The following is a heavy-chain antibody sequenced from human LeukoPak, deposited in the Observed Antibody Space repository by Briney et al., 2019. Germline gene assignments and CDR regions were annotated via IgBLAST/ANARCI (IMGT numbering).Heavy chain of an antibody. V-gene: IGHV3-33*01. J-gene: IGHJ4*02. CDR1: GFTFSSYG. D-gene: IGHD6-13*01. CDR2: IWYDGSNK. Sequence: GRSLRLSCAASGFTFSSYGMHWVRQAPGKGLEWVAVIWYDGSNKYYADSVKGRFTISRDNSKNTLYLQMNSLRAEDTAVYYCAREGAAAGTSPFDYWGQGTLVTVSS. CDR3: AREGAAAGTSPFDY.